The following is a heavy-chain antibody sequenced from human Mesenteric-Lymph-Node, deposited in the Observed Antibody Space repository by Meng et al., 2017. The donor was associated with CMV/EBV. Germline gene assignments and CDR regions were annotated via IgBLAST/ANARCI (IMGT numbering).Heavy chain of an antibody. D-gene: IGHD6-6*01. V-gene: IGHV3-74*01. Sequence: GGSLRLSCAASGFTFSSYWMYWVRQAPGKGLVWVSRINSDGSSTTYADSVKGRFTISRDNAKNTLYLQMNSLRAEDTAVYYCAFLPYYSSSSSDYWGQGTLVTVSS. CDR3: AFLPYYSSSSSDY. CDR2: INSDGSST. CDR1: GFTFSSYW. J-gene: IGHJ4*02.